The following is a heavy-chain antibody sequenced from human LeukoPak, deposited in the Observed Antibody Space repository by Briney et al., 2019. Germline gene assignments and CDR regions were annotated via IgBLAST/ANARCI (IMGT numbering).Heavy chain of an antibody. V-gene: IGHV3-30*04. CDR3: AREGAAAGSPFDY. CDR2: ISYDGSNK. CDR1: GFTFSSYA. J-gene: IGHJ4*02. D-gene: IGHD6-13*01. Sequence: PGGSLRLSRAASGFTFSSYAMHWVRQAPGKGLEWVAVISYDGSNKYYADSVKGRFTISRDNSKNTLFLQMNSLRAEDTAVYYCAREGAAAGSPFDYWGQGTLVTVSS.